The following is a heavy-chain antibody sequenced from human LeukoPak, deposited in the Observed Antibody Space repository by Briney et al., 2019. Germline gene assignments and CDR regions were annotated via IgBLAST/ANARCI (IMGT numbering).Heavy chain of an antibody. D-gene: IGHD3-10*01. V-gene: IGHV3-43*01. CDR2: INWAGVTT. CDR3: ARDSGKGLDP. Sequence: GGSLRLSCAASGFTFDDYAMHWVRQAPGKGLEWVSLINWAGVTTYSADSVKGRFTISRDNSKNSLYLQMNSLRTEDTALYYCARDSGKGLDPWGQGTLVTVSS. J-gene: IGHJ5*02. CDR1: GFTFDDYA.